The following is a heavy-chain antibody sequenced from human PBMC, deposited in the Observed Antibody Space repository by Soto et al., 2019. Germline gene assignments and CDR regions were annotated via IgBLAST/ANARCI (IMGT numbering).Heavy chain of an antibody. V-gene: IGHV3-7*03. D-gene: IGHD3-22*01. Sequence: EVQLVESGGGLVQPGESLRVSCAASGFTFSTYWMTWVRQAPGKGLEWVANIKQDGSEKFYVGSVRGRFTISRDNAKNSMYLQMNSLRAEDTALYFCAKEMGDYYDSSGSWFDPWGQGTLVTVSS. CDR2: IKQDGSEK. CDR1: GFTFSTYW. J-gene: IGHJ5*02. CDR3: AKEMGDYYDSSGSWFDP.